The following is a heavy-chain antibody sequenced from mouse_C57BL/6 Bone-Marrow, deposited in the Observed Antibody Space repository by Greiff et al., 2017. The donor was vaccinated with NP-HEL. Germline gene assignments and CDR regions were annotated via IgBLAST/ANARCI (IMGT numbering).Heavy chain of an antibody. V-gene: IGHV1-64*01. CDR2: IHPNSGST. CDR3: ATYGSSYCWYFDV. J-gene: IGHJ1*03. CDR1: GYTFTSYW. D-gene: IGHD1-1*01. Sequence: VQLQQPGAELVKPGASVKLSCKASGYTFTSYWMHWVKQRPGQGLEWIGMIHPNSGSTNYNEKFKSKATLTVDKSSSTAYMQLSSLTSEDSAVYYCATYGSSYCWYFDVWGTGTTVTVSS.